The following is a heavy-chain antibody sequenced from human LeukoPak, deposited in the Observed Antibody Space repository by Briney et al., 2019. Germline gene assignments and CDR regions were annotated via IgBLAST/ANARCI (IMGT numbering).Heavy chain of an antibody. CDR3: ARDSTWRLDY. V-gene: IGHV3-7*03. Sequence: GGSLRLSCTASGFTFSSHWMTWVRQPPGKGLEWVANIKEDGSVKYYVDSVKGRFTISRDNTKNALYLQMNSLRADDTAVYFCARDSTWRLDYWGQGTLITVSS. CDR1: GFTFSSHW. J-gene: IGHJ4*02. D-gene: IGHD5-12*01. CDR2: IKEDGSVK.